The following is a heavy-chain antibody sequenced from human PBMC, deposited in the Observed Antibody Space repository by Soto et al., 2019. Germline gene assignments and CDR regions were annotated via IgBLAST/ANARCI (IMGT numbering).Heavy chain of an antibody. CDR2: IYYSGST. V-gene: IGHV4-31*03. Sequence: KASETLSLTCTVSGGSISSGGYYWSWIRQHPGKGLEWIGYIYYSGSTYYNPSLKSRVTISVDTSKNQFSLKLSSVTAADTAVYYCARFAYQLLYDYWGQGTLVTVSS. J-gene: IGHJ4*02. D-gene: IGHD2-2*02. CDR1: GGSISSGGYY. CDR3: ARFAYQLLYDY.